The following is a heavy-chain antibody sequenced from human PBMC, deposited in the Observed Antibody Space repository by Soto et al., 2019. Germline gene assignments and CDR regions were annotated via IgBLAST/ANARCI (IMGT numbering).Heavy chain of an antibody. CDR1: GGSISGYY. Sequence: SETLSLTCTVSGGSISGYYWSWIRQPPGKGLEWIGYMYNTGSTVYNPSFKSRVTISVDTSKNQFSLKLSSVTAADTAVYYCVRLPSGVEVVHDAFDIWGQGTMVTVSS. V-gene: IGHV4-59*08. CDR3: VRLPSGVEVVHDAFDI. D-gene: IGHD2-8*02. J-gene: IGHJ3*02. CDR2: MYNTGST.